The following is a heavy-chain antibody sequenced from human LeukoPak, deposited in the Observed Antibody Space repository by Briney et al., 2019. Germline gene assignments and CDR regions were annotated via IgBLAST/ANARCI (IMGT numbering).Heavy chain of an antibody. V-gene: IGHV3-23*01. CDR2: ISGSGGST. CDR3: AKDLQLWSSAFDY. D-gene: IGHD5-18*01. CDR1: GFTFNSYA. Sequence: GGSLRLSCAASGFTFNSYAMSWVRQAPGKGLEWVSAISGSGGSTYYADSVKGRFTISRDNSKNTLYLQMNSLRAEDTAVYYCAKDLQLWSSAFDYWGQRTLVTVSS. J-gene: IGHJ4*02.